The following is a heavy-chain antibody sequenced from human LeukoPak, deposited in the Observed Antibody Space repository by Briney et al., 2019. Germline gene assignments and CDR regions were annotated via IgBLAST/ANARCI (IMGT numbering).Heavy chain of an antibody. CDR1: EFTFSSDA. D-gene: IGHD3-10*01. J-gene: IGHJ4*02. CDR3: AKIPPTYGSGTNFDY. CDR2: SSGSGGST. Sequence: GGSLRLSCAASEFTFSSDAISWVRHAPRQGLEWGSVSSGSGGSTYYADSVKGRFTISRDNSKNTLYLQMNSLRAEDTAVYYCAKIPPTYGSGTNFDYWGQGTLVTVSS. V-gene: IGHV3-23*01.